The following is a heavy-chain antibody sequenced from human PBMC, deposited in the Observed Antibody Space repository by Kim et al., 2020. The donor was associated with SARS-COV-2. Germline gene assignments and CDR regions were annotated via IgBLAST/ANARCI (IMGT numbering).Heavy chain of an antibody. CDR3: ASTADPYSSGQFSLFDY. V-gene: IGHV3-48*03. J-gene: IGHJ4*02. CDR1: GFTFSSYE. D-gene: IGHD6-19*01. Sequence: GGSLRLSCAASGFTFSSYEMNWVRQAPGKGLEWVSYISSSGSTIYYADSVKGRFTISRDNAKNSLYLQMNSLRAEDTAVYYCASTADPYSSGQFSLFDYWGQGTLVTVSS. CDR2: ISSSGSTI.